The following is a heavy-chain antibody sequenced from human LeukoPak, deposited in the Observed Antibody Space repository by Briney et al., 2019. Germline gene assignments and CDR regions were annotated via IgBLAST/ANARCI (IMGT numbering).Heavy chain of an antibody. CDR3: AAQVSTATTWGYYYYYGMDV. CDR1: GGSISSYY. V-gene: IGHV4-34*01. J-gene: IGHJ6*02. CDR2: ISQSGIT. Sequence: SETLSLTCTVSGGSISSYYWSWIRQPPGKGLEWIGEISQSGITNYDPSLKSRVTISVDTSKNQFSLKLTSVTAADTAVYYCAAQVSTATTWGYYYYYGMDVWGQGSTVSVSS. D-gene: IGHD4-17*01.